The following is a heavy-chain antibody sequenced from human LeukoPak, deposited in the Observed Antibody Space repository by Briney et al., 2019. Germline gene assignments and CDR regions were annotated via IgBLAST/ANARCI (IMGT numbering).Heavy chain of an antibody. D-gene: IGHD2-2*02. CDR1: GFTFSSYA. J-gene: IGHJ5*02. V-gene: IGHV3-23*01. CDR2: ISGSGGST. CDR3: ARSYPGYCSSTSCYMPFDP. Sequence: GGSLRLSCAASGFTFSSYAMSWVRQAPGKGLEWVSAISGSGGSTYYADSVKGRFTISRDNSKNTLYLQMNSLRAEDTALYYCARSYPGYCSSTSCYMPFDPWGQGTLVTVSS.